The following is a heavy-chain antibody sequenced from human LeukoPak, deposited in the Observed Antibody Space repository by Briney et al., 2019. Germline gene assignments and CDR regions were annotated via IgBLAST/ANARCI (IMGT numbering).Heavy chain of an antibody. V-gene: IGHV4-59*01. Sequence: SETLSLTCTVSGGSLSPYYWTWIRQPPGKGLEYIGYIYYSGSTNYNPSLKSRVTISLDTSNNQFSLKLASVTAADTAVYYCAGLGRDAYNLFDYWGQGTLVTVSS. D-gene: IGHD5-24*01. J-gene: IGHJ4*02. CDR3: AGLGRDAYNLFDY. CDR1: GGSLSPYY. CDR2: IYYSGST.